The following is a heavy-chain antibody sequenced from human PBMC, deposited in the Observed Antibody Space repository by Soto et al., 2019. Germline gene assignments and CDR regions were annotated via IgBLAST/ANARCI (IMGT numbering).Heavy chain of an antibody. V-gene: IGHV3-23*01. CDR1: GFTFINYA. CDR3: VKGIAVASDFDY. J-gene: IGHJ4*02. Sequence: EVQLLESGGNLVQPWGSLRLSCAASGFTFINYAMTWVRQAPGKGLEWISAISGGGSGTYYADSIKGRFTISRDNSKNTLYLQMNSLRAEDTAVYYCVKGIAVASDFDYWGQGTLVTVSS. D-gene: IGHD6-19*01. CDR2: ISGGGSGT.